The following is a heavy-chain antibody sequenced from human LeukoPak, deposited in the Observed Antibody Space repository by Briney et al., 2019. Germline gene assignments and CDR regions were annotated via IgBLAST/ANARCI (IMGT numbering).Heavy chain of an antibody. J-gene: IGHJ6*03. CDR3: ARGYTIFGVVSWYYYMDV. CDR2: IIPNSGGT. Sequence: VASVKVSCKASGGTFSSYAISWVRQAPGQGLEWMGGIIPNSGGTNYAQKFQGRVTMTRDTSISTAYMELSRLRSDDTAVYYCARGYTIFGVVSWYYYMDVWGKGTTVTVSS. V-gene: IGHV1-2*02. D-gene: IGHD3-3*01. CDR1: GGTFSSYA.